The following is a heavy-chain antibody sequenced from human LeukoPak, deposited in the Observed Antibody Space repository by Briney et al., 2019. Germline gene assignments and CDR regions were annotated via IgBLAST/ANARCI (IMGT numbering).Heavy chain of an antibody. CDR3: ASVSTQYCTNGVCYYYYYYYYMDV. J-gene: IGHJ6*03. CDR2: INHSGST. Sequence: SETLSLTCAVYGGSFSGYYWSWIRQPPGMGLEWIGEINHSGSTNYNPSLKSRVTISVDTSKNQFSLKLSSVTAADTAVYYCASVSTQYCTNGVCYYYYYYYYMDVWGKGTTVTDSS. CDR1: GGSFSGYY. D-gene: IGHD2-8*01. V-gene: IGHV4-34*01.